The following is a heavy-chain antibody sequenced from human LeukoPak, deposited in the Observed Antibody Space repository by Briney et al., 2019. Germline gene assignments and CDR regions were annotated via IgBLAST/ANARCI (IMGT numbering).Heavy chain of an antibody. CDR2: INHSEIT. J-gene: IGHJ4*02. CDR1: GGSFSDYY. CDR3: AREDWNYGFDY. V-gene: IGHV4-34*01. D-gene: IGHD1-7*01. Sequence: PSETLSLTCGVFGGSFSDYYWNWVRQPPGKGLEWIGEINHSEITNYNPSLKSRVTISVDTSKNQFSLKLSSVTAADTAVYYCAREDWNYGFDYWGQGTLVTVSS.